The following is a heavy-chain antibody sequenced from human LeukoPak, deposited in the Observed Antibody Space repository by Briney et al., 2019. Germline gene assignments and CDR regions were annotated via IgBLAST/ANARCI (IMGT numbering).Heavy chain of an antibody. CDR2: INHSGST. Sequence: PSETLSLTCAVYGGSFSGYYWTWIRQPPGKGLEWIGRINHSGSTNYNPSLKSRVTISVDTSKNQFSLKLSSVTAADTAVYYCARHPYVVVTARPHYFDYWGQGTLVTVSS. J-gene: IGHJ4*02. V-gene: IGHV4-34*01. CDR1: GGSFSGYY. CDR3: ARHPYVVVTARPHYFDY. D-gene: IGHD2-21*02.